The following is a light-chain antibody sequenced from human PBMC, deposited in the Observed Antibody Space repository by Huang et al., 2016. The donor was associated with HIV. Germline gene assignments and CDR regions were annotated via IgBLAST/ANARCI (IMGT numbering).Light chain of an antibody. V-gene: IGKV3-15*01. Sequence: EIVMTQSPDTLSVFPGETVTLPCRASERVSSSSAWDQQKSGQAPRLLNYDATTRATGIPARFSGSGSGTEFTLTINSLLSEDFAVYYCQQYNDWPPITFGQGTRLDMK. CDR3: QQYNDWPPIT. J-gene: IGKJ5*01. CDR1: ERVSSS. CDR2: DAT.